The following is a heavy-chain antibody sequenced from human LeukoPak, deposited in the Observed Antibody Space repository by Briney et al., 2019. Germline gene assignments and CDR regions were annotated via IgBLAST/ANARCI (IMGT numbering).Heavy chain of an antibody. CDR1: GFTFSSYW. V-gene: IGHV3-74*01. CDR3: ARAHYYDSSGLDF. Sequence: GGSLRLSCAASGFTFSSYWMHWVRQAPGKGLVWVSRINSDGSSTSYADSVKGRFTISRDNAKNTLDLQMNSLRAEDTAVSYCARAHYYDSSGLDFWGQGTLVTVSS. D-gene: IGHD3-22*01. CDR2: INSDGSST. J-gene: IGHJ4*02.